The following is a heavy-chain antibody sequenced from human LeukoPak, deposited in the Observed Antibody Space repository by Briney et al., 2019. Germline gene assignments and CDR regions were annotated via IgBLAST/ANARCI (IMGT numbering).Heavy chain of an antibody. CDR3: AKDARGATVLYYYYGMDV. CDR2: IKKDGSEK. D-gene: IGHD1-26*01. V-gene: IGHV3-7*03. Sequence: PGGSLRLSCAASGFTFSSDWMSWVRQPPGKGLEWVANIKKDGSEKYYVDSVKGRFTISRDNAKNSLYLQMNSLRAEDTALYYCAKDARGATVLYYYYGMDVWGQGTTVTVSS. CDR1: GFTFSSDW. J-gene: IGHJ6*02.